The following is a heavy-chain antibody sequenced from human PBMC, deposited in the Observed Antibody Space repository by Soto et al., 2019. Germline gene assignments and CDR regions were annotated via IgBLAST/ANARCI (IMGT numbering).Heavy chain of an antibody. Sequence: SETLSLTCAVSGDSISSSGFYWGWIRQPPGKGLEWIGSIYYSGSTYYNPSLKSRVTISVDTSKSQFSLKMRSVTAADTAVYYCARRQQWLAGYFDSWGQGTLVTVSS. CDR3: ARRQQWLAGYFDS. D-gene: IGHD6-19*01. CDR1: GDSISSSGFY. CDR2: IYYSGST. V-gene: IGHV4-39*01. J-gene: IGHJ4*02.